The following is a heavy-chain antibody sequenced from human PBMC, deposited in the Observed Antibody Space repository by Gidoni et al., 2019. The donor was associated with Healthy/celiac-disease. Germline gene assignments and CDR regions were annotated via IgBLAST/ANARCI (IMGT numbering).Heavy chain of an antibody. D-gene: IGHD3-3*01. CDR1: GFPFSRDA. Sequence: EVQLLESGGGLVQPGGSLRLSCAASGFPFSRDAMSWVRQAPGKGLEWVSAISGSGGSTYYADSVKCRFTISRDNSKNTLYLQMNSLRAEDTAVYYCAKVPHPVSVFGVVIRSYYFDYWGQGTLVTVSS. CDR2: ISGSGGST. J-gene: IGHJ4*02. V-gene: IGHV3-23*01. CDR3: AKVPHPVSVFGVVIRSYYFDY.